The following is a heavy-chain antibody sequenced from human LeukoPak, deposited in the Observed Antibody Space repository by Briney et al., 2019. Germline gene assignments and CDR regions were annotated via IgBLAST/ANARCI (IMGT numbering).Heavy chain of an antibody. Sequence: PSETLSLTCSVSGGSVTTGTYHWAWIRQPPGKGLEWIGSIYYSGSTYYNPSLKSRVTISVGTSKNHFSLRLSSVTAADTAVYYCARDRAAAGTVWFDPWGQGTLVTVSS. J-gene: IGHJ5*02. CDR1: GGSVTTGTYH. CDR3: ARDRAAAGTVWFDP. CDR2: IYYSGST. D-gene: IGHD6-13*01. V-gene: IGHV4-39*07.